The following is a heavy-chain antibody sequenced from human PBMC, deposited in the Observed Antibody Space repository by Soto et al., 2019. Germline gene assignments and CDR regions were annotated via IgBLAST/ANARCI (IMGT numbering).Heavy chain of an antibody. Sequence: PXETLSLTCAVSGGSMSSGGYSWSWIRQPPGKGLEWIGYIYHSGSTYYNPSLKSRVTISVDRSKNQFSLKLSSVTAADTAVYYCARFASNVPYYFDYWGQGTLVTVSS. D-gene: IGHD1-1*01. V-gene: IGHV4-30-2*01. CDR1: GGSMSSGGYS. CDR3: ARFASNVPYYFDY. CDR2: IYHSGST. J-gene: IGHJ4*02.